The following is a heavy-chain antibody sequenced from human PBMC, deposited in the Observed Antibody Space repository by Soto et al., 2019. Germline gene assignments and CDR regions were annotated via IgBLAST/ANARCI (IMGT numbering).Heavy chain of an antibody. J-gene: IGHJ4*02. D-gene: IGHD3-16*01. CDR2: ISAYNGNK. CDR1: GYTFTSYG. CDR3: ARDAGVSGELYY. Sequence: QVQLVQSGAEVKKPAASVKVSCKASGYTFTSYGISWVRQAPGQGLEWMGWISAYNGNKNYAQKLKGRKTMTTDTTTSTAYMELRSMRSDDTAVYYCARDAGVSGELYYWGQGTLVTVSS. V-gene: IGHV1-18*01.